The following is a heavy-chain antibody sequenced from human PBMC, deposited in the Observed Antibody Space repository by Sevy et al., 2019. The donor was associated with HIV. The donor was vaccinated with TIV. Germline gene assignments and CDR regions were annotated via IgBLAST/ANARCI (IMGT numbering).Heavy chain of an antibody. V-gene: IGHV4-59*08. CDR3: ARARSRAGRHYYYYMDV. CDR2: IYYSGST. D-gene: IGHD6-13*01. CDR1: GGSISSNY. J-gene: IGHJ6*03. Sequence: SETLSLTCTVSGGSISSNYWSWIQQPPGKGLEWIGYIYYSGSTNYNPSLKSRVTISVDTSKNQFSLKLSSVTAADTAVYYCARARSRAGRHYYYYMDVWGKGTTVTVSS.